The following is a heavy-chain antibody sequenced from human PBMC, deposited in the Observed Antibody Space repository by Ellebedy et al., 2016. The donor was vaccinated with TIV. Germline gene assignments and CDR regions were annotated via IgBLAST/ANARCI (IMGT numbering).Heavy chain of an antibody. CDR1: GFTFSSYS. Sequence: GESLKISCAASGFTFSSYSMNWVRQAPGKGLEWLSYITSSSSSLYYADSVKGRFTISRDNSKNTLFLQMNSLRAEDTAVYYCAKGLGCSGGDCYSGHAFDIWGQGTMVTVSS. J-gene: IGHJ3*02. V-gene: IGHV3-48*01. CDR2: ITSSSSSL. CDR3: AKGLGCSGGDCYSGHAFDI. D-gene: IGHD2-15*01.